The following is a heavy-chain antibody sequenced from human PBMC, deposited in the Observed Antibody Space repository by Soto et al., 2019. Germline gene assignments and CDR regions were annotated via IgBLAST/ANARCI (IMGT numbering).Heavy chain of an antibody. CDR3: AKDGRYYDFCSGPDAFDI. J-gene: IGHJ3*02. V-gene: IGHV3-23*01. D-gene: IGHD3-3*01. Sequence: GGSLRLSCAASGFTFSSYAMSWVRQAPGKGLEWVSAISGSGGSTYYADSVKGRFTISRDNSKNTLYLQMNSLRAEDTAVYYCAKDGRYYDFCSGPDAFDIWAKGQWSPSPQ. CDR1: GFTFSSYA. CDR2: ISGSGGST.